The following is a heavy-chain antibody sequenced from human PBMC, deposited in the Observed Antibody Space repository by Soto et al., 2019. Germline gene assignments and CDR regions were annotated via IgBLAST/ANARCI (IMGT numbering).Heavy chain of an antibody. V-gene: IGHV4-59*01. CDR1: GGSISSYY. CDR2: IYYSGST. Sequence: SETLSLTCSVSGGSISSYYWSWIRQPPGKGLEWIGYIYYSGSTNYNPSLKSRVTISVDTSKNQFSLKLSSVTAADTAVYYCARVRRLTTNYYYYGMDVWGQGTTVTVSS. J-gene: IGHJ6*02. D-gene: IGHD4-17*01. CDR3: ARVRRLTTNYYYYGMDV.